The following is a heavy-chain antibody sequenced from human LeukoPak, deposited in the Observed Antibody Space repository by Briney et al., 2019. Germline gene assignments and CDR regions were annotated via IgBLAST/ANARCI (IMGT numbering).Heavy chain of an antibody. Sequence: GGSLRLSCVASGFTFSSYWMHWVRQDPRKGLVWVSRISGDGRNINYADSVRGRFTISRDNAKNALYLQMNTLRVEDTAVYYCTRDLMDYDVSTGLHHYYMDVWGQGTTVTVSS. CDR1: GFTFSSYW. CDR3: TRDLMDYDVSTGLHHYYMDV. D-gene: IGHD3-9*01. V-gene: IGHV3-74*01. CDR2: ISGDGRNI. J-gene: IGHJ6*02.